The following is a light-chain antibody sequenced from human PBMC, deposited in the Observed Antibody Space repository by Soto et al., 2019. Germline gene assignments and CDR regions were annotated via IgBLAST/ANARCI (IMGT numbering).Light chain of an antibody. Sequence: VMTQSPTTLSVSPGERATLSCRASHSVSNNLAWYQQKPGQAPRLLIYGASTRATGVPARFSGSGSATQFTLTISSLQPEDFATYFCQQANSFPITFGQGTRLEIK. CDR1: HSVSNN. V-gene: IGKV3-15*01. J-gene: IGKJ5*01. CDR3: QQANSFPIT. CDR2: GAS.